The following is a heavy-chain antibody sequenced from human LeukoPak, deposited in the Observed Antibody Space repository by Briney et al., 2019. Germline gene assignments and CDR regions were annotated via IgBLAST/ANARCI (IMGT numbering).Heavy chain of an antibody. Sequence: ASVNVSCRASGYTFTSYGISGVRQAPGQGLEGMGWISAYNGNTNYAQKLQGRVTMTTDTSTSTAYMELRSLRSDDTAVYYCARDREGGWYRYYYYYMDVWGKGTTVTVSS. V-gene: IGHV1-18*01. CDR2: ISAYNGNT. J-gene: IGHJ6*03. CDR1: GYTFTSYG. CDR3: ARDREGGWYRYYYYYMDV. D-gene: IGHD6-19*01.